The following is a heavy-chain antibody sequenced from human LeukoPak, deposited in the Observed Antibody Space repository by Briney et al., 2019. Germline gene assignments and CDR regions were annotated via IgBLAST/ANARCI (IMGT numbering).Heavy chain of an antibody. Sequence: SETLSLTCNVSGGSISSYYWSWIRQPPGKGLEWIGYIYYSGSTNYNPSLKSRVTISVDTSKNQFSLKLSSVTAADTAVYYCARFSSYGYWNNDAFDIWGQGTMVTVSS. V-gene: IGHV4-59*12. CDR3: ARFSSYGYWNNDAFDI. J-gene: IGHJ3*02. D-gene: IGHD5-18*01. CDR1: GGSISSYY. CDR2: IYYSGST.